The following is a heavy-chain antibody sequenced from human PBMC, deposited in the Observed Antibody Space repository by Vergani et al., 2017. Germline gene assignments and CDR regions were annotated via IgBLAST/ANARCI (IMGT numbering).Heavy chain of an antibody. CDR1: EYSFGNYW. J-gene: IGHJ4*02. D-gene: IGHD1-1*01. V-gene: IGHV5-51*01. Sequence: EVELVQSGPEMRKPGESLKISCMGSEYSFGNYWIGWVRQMPGKGLEWMGLIYPADSDTRYSLPFQGQVTISADKSISTAFLQWDSLKATDTSLYYCARHTTCTDSWGQGTLVTVSS. CDR3: ARHTTCTDS. CDR2: IYPADSDT.